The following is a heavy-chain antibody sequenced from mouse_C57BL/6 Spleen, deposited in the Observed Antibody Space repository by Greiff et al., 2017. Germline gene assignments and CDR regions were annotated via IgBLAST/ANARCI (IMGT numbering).Heavy chain of an antibody. Sequence: QVQLQQPGAELVKPGASVKMSCKASGYTFTSYWITWVKQRPGQGLEWIGDIYPGSGSTNYNEKFKSKATLTVDTSSSTAYMQLSSLTSEDSAVYYCAINKITTVVATDAMDYWGQGTSVTVSS. CDR1: GYTFTSYW. CDR2: IYPGSGST. V-gene: IGHV1-55*01. D-gene: IGHD1-1*01. CDR3: AINKITTVVATDAMDY. J-gene: IGHJ4*01.